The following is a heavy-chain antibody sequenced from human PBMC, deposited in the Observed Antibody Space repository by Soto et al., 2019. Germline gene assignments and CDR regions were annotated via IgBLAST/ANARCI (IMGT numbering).Heavy chain of an antibody. CDR2: IWPDGSKK. CDR3: ARFCGGDCSPFDY. Sequence: QVQLVESGGGVVQPGRSLRLSCAASGFTFSSYGVHWVRLAPGKGLEWVAVIWPDGSKKYYTDSVKGRFTVSRDNSKNTVYLQMNSLRAEDTALYYCARFCGGDCSPFDYWGQGTLVTVSS. V-gene: IGHV3-33*01. D-gene: IGHD2-21*02. CDR1: GFTFSSYG. J-gene: IGHJ4*02.